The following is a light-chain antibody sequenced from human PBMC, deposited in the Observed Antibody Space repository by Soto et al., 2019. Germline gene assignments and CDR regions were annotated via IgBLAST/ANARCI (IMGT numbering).Light chain of an antibody. Sequence: EMGLTQSPGTLSLSPGERATLSCRASQSVSSSYLAWYQQKPGQAPRLLIYGASGRATGLPDRFSGSGSGTDFALTISRLEPEDVAVYYCQQYGSSVFAFGPGTKVHIK. CDR2: GAS. V-gene: IGKV3-20*01. J-gene: IGKJ3*01. CDR3: QQYGSSVFA. CDR1: QSVSSSY.